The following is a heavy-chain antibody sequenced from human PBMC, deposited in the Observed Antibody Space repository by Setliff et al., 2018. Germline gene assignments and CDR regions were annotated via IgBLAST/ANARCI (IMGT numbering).Heavy chain of an antibody. CDR3: TTAPLAAASTC. V-gene: IGHV3-15*01. Sequence: LRLSCAASGFTFSNAWMSWVRQAPGKGLEWVGRIKSKTDGGTTDYAAPVKGRFTISRGDSKNTLYLQMNSLKTEDTAVYYCTTAPLAAASTCWGQGTLVTVSS. D-gene: IGHD6-13*01. CDR1: GFTFSNAW. J-gene: IGHJ4*02. CDR2: IKSKTDGGTT.